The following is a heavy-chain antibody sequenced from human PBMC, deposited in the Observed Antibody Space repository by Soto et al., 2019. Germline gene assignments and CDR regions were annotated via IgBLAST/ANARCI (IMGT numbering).Heavy chain of an antibody. CDR1: VGTFSSYA. Sequence: SVKVSCKASVGTFSSYAISWVRQAPGQGLEWMGGIIPIFGTANYAQKFQGRVTITADESTSTAYMELSSLRSEDTAVYYCARDRIVSYDSSDGWFDPWAQGTLVTVSS. D-gene: IGHD3-22*01. CDR3: ARDRIVSYDSSDGWFDP. CDR2: IIPIFGTA. J-gene: IGHJ5*02. V-gene: IGHV1-69*13.